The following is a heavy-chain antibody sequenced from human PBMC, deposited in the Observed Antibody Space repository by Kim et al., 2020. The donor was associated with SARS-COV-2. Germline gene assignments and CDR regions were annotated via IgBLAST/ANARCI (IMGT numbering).Heavy chain of an antibody. V-gene: IGHV3-23*01. Sequence: GGSLRLSCAASGFTFSSYAMSWVRQAPGKGLEWVSAVTGSGSSTYYADSVKGRFTISRDNSKNTLCLQMNSLRAEDTAVYYCAKVPSLIAAAGTFDYWGQGTLVTVSS. CDR1: GFTFSSYA. CDR2: VTGSGSST. J-gene: IGHJ4*02. D-gene: IGHD6-13*01. CDR3: AKVPSLIAAAGTFDY.